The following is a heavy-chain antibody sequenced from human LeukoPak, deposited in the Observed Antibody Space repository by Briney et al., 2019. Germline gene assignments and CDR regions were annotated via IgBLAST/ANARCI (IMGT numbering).Heavy chain of an antibody. Sequence: SETLSLTCTVSGYSISSGYYWGWIRQPPGKGLEWIGSIYHSGSTYYNPSLKSRVTMSVDTSKNQFSLKLSSVTAADTAVYYCARADHYYGSGSFDYWGQGTLVTVSS. CDR1: GYSISSGYY. V-gene: IGHV4-38-2*02. CDR3: ARADHYYGSGSFDY. J-gene: IGHJ4*02. D-gene: IGHD3-10*01. CDR2: IYHSGST.